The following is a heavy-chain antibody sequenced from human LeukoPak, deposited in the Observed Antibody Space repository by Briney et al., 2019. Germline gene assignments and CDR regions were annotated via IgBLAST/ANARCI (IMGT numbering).Heavy chain of an antibody. J-gene: IGHJ5*02. D-gene: IGHD2-21*02. V-gene: IGHV3-20*01. CDR3: ARDRPTAILSS. CDR2: INWNGGST. CDR1: GFTFDDYG. Sequence: GGSLRLSRAASGFTFDDYGMSWVRQAPGKGLEWVSGINWNGGSTGYADSVKGRFTISRDNAKNSLYLQMNSLRAEDTALYHCARDRPTAILSSWGQGTLVTVSS.